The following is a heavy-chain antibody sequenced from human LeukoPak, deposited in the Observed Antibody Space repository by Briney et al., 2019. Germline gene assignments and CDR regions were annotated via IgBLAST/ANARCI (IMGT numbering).Heavy chain of an antibody. Sequence: SETLSLTCTVSGGSISSYYWSWIRQPPGKELEWIGYIYYSGSTNYNASLKSRVTMSVDMSKNQFSLKLSSVTAADTAVYYCARAGYYYDSSGYYYYYYYYMDVWGKGTTVTVSS. V-gene: IGHV4-59*08. CDR1: GGSISSYY. D-gene: IGHD3-22*01. J-gene: IGHJ6*03. CDR3: ARAGYYYDSSGYYYYYYYYMDV. CDR2: IYYSGST.